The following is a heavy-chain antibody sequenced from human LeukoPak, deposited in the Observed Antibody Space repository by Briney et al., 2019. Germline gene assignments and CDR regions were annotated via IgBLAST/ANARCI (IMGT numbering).Heavy chain of an antibody. CDR2: INHSGTT. Sequence: SETLSLTCTVSGDSISSSYWGWIRQPPGKRLEWIGTINHSGTTYHNPSLKSRLTLFVDTSKNQFSLKLSSVTDADTAVYYCVRRTSGSYSDYWGQGTLVTVSS. J-gene: IGHJ4*02. CDR3: VRRTSGSYSDY. D-gene: IGHD3-10*01. V-gene: IGHV4-39*01. CDR1: GDSISSSY.